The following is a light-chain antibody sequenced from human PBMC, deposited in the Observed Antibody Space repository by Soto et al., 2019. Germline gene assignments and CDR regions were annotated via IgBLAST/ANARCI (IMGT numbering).Light chain of an antibody. Sequence: QSVLTQPASASGSPGQSITISCTGTSSDVGGYNFVSWYQQRPDKAPKLMIYDVTNRPSGVSNRFSGSKSGNTASLTISGLQAEDEADYYCSSYTSISTYVFGTGTKVTVL. CDR3: SSYTSISTYV. V-gene: IGLV2-14*01. CDR1: SSDVGGYNF. CDR2: DVT. J-gene: IGLJ1*01.